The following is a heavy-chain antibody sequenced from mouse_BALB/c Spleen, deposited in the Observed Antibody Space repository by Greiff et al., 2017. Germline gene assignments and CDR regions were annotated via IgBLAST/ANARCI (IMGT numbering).Heavy chain of an antibody. CDR1: GFTFSSYT. J-gene: IGHJ2*01. CDR3: ARGDYFDY. CDR2: ISNGGGST. Sequence: EVKVVESGGGLVQPGGSLKLSCAASGFTFSSYTMSWVRQTPEKRLEWVAYISNGGGSTYYPDTVKGRFTISRDNAKNTLYLQMSSLKSEDTAMYYCARGDYFDYWGQGTTLTVSS. V-gene: IGHV5-12-2*01.